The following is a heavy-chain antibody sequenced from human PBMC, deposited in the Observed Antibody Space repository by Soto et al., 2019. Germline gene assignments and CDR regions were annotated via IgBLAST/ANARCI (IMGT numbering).Heavy chain of an antibody. J-gene: IGHJ4*02. Sequence: SETLSLTCTVSGGSISSYYWSWIRQPPGKGLEWIGYIYYSGSTYYNPSLKSRVTISVDTSKNQFSLKLSSVTAADTAVYYCDRVRTMIVVFAYWGKGTLVTVSS. CDR2: IYYSGST. V-gene: IGHV4-30-4*01. CDR1: GGSISSYY. CDR3: DRVRTMIVVFAY. D-gene: IGHD3-22*01.